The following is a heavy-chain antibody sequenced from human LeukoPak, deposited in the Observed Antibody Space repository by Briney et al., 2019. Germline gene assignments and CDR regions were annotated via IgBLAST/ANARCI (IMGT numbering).Heavy chain of an antibody. V-gene: IGHV3-21*01. Sequence: GGSLRLSCAASGFTFSSYSMNWVRQAPGKGLEWVSSISSSSYIYYADSVKGRFTISRDNAKNSLYLQMNSLRAEDTAVYYCARARLGLPLDYWGQGTLVTVSS. D-gene: IGHD7-27*01. CDR2: ISSSSYI. CDR3: ARARLGLPLDY. CDR1: GFTFSSYS. J-gene: IGHJ4*02.